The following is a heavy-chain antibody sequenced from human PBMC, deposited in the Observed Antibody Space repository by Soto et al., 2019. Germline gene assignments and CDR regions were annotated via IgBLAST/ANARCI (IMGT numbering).Heavy chain of an antibody. CDR2: ISYDGSNK. D-gene: IGHD3-22*01. Sequence: PGGSLRLSCAACGGTFNSYGVHWVRQAPGKGLEWVAVISYDGSNKYYADSVKGRFTISRDNSKNTLYLQMNSLRAEDTAVYYCARHHYDSSGYYSPFFDPWGQGTLVTVSS. CDR1: GGTFNSYG. J-gene: IGHJ5*02. CDR3: ARHHYDSSGYYSPFFDP. V-gene: IGHV3-30*03.